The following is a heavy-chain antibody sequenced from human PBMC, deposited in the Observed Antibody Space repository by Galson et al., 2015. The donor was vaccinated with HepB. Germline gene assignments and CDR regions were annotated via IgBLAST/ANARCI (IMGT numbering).Heavy chain of an antibody. J-gene: IGHJ6*02. CDR3: ARVWWLDIVVVPAAPLDYYYYGMDV. D-gene: IGHD2-2*03. CDR2: ISSNGGST. CDR1: GFTFSSYA. Sequence: SLRLSCAASGFTFSSYAMHWVRQALGKGLEYVSAISSNGGSTYYANSVKGRFTISRDNSKNTLYLQMGSLRAEDMSVYYCARVWWLDIVVVPAAPLDYYYYGMDVWGQGTTVTVSS. V-gene: IGHV3-64*01.